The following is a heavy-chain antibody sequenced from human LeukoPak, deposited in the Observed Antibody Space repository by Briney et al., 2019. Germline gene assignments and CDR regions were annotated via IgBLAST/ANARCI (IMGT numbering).Heavy chain of an antibody. J-gene: IGHJ4*02. D-gene: IGHD2-15*01. V-gene: IGHV3-72*01. Sequence: PGGSLRLSCAASGFTLSDQYMDWVRQAPGGGLEWDGRIRNKAKSSTSEYAASVKGRFTVSRDDSNSLLYLQMNSLKTEDTAVYYCARQGYCSGGSCRGQFYFDYWGQGTLVTVSS. CDR3: ARQGYCSGGSCRGQFYFDY. CDR1: GFTLSDQY. CDR2: IRNKAKSSTS.